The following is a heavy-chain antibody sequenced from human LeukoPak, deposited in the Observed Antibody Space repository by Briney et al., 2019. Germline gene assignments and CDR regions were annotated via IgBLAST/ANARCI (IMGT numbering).Heavy chain of an antibody. CDR3: ARGARISSSWCSSV. CDR1: GYTFSNYG. V-gene: IGHV1-18*01. Sequence: ASVTVSCKTSGYTFSNYGVSWVRQAPGQGLEWMGWISAYNNNTNYAQKFQGRLTMTTDTSTSTAYMELRSLRSDDTAVYYCARGARISSSWCSSVWGQGTLITVS. CDR2: ISAYNNNT. J-gene: IGHJ4*02. D-gene: IGHD2-2*01.